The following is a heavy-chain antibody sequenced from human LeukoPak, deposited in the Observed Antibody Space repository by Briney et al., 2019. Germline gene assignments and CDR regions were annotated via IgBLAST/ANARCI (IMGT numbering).Heavy chain of an antibody. D-gene: IGHD3-9*01. Sequence: VASVKVSCKASGYTFTGYYMHWVRQAPGQGLEWMGWINPNSGGTNYAQKFQGRVTMTRDTSISTAYMELSRLRSDDTAVYYCAGGILTGYSPQGPYYFDYWGQGTLVTVSS. CDR1: GYTFTGYY. V-gene: IGHV1-2*02. CDR2: INPNSGGT. J-gene: IGHJ4*02. CDR3: AGGILTGYSPQGPYYFDY.